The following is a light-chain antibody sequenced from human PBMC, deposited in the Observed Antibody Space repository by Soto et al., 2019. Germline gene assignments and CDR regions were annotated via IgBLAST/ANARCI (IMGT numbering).Light chain of an antibody. V-gene: IGKV3-15*01. CDR1: QSVSSN. Sequence: EIVMTQSPATLSVSPGERATLSCRASQSVSSNLAWYQQKPGQAPRLLIYGASTRATGIPARFSGSGSGTEFTLTICSLQSEDFAVYYCQQYNNWLTFGGGTKV. CDR2: GAS. J-gene: IGKJ4*01. CDR3: QQYNNWLT.